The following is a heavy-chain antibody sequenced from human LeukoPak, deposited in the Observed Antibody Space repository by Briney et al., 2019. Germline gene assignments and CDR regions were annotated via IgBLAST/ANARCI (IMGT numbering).Heavy chain of an antibody. CDR2: IYYSGST. CDR1: GGSISSYY. J-gene: IGHJ6*03. V-gene: IGHV4-59*01. D-gene: IGHD5-12*01. Sequence: SETLSLTCTASGGSISSYYWSWIRQPPGKGLEWIGSIYYSGSTNYNPSLKSRVTISVDTSKNQFSLKLRSVTAADTAVYYCVTGGSPYSYYYYMDVWGKGTTVTVSS. CDR3: VTGGSPYSYYYYMDV.